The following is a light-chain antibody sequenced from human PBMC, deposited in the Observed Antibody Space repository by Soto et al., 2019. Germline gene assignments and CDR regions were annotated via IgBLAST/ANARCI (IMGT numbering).Light chain of an antibody. V-gene: IGKV3-15*01. CDR1: QSVSSSY. CDR2: GAS. Sequence: EIWLTQSPGTLSLSPGERATLSCGASQSVSSSYLAWYQQKPGQAPRLLIYGASTRATGIPARFSGSGSGTEFTLTISSLKSEDFAVYYCQQYNNWPRTFGHGTKVDIK. J-gene: IGKJ1*01. CDR3: QQYNNWPRT.